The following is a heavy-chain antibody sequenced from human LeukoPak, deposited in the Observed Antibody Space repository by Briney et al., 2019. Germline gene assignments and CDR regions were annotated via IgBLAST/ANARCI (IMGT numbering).Heavy chain of an antibody. J-gene: IGHJ6*02. CDR3: ARLPGIAAAGIYYYYYYGMDV. CDR1: GYSISSGYY. Sequence: SETLSLTCTVSGYSISSGYYWAWIRQPPGKGLEWIGSISPSGNTYHNPSLKSRVTISEDTSENQFSLKLSSVTAADTAVYYCARLPGIAAAGIYYYYYYGMDVWGQGTTVTVSS. CDR2: ISPSGNT. V-gene: IGHV4-38-2*02. D-gene: IGHD6-13*01.